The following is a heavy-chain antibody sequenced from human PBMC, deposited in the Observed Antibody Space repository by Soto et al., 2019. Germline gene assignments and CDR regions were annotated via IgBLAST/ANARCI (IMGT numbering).Heavy chain of an antibody. D-gene: IGHD5-12*01. J-gene: IGHJ4*02. V-gene: IGHV5-51*01. Sequence: GESLKISCKASGYDFARTWIGWVRQLPGKGLDWLGIIYPGDSETRYSPSFRGQVTFSVDMSISTAYLQWSSLKTSDIAIYYCARLVGAYDSYFDHWRQGTPVTVS. CDR3: ARLVGAYDSYFDH. CDR2: IYPGDSET. CDR1: GYDFARTW.